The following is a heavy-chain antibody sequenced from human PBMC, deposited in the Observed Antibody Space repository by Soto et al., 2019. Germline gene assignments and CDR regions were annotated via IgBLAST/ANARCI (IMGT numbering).Heavy chain of an antibody. CDR3: ARVRFGEPSDL. V-gene: IGHV1-18*01. D-gene: IGHD2-21*01. CDR2: FNPANRNT. CDR1: GYTFTNYG. Sequence: ASVQVSCKVSGYTFTNYGINWVRQDPGRGLEWGGWFNPANRNTNYAQKFQDRVSMTTDTSTITAYMEGRVLRSDVTAVYCCARVRFGEPSDLWGQTTLVNVSS. J-gene: IGHJ4*02.